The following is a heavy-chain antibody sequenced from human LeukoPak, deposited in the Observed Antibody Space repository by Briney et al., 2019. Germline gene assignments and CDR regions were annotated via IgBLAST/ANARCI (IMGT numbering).Heavy chain of an antibody. D-gene: IGHD3-22*01. CDR3: AAPQRDYYDSSGPLAFDI. CDR1: GGSISSYY. J-gene: IGHJ3*02. V-gene: IGHV4-59*01. CDR2: IYYSGST. Sequence: SETLSLTCTVSGGSISSYYWSWIRQPPGKGLEWIGYIYYSGSTNYNPSLKSRVTISVDTSKNQFSLKLSSVTAADTAVYYCAAPQRDYYDSSGPLAFDIWGQGTMVTVSS.